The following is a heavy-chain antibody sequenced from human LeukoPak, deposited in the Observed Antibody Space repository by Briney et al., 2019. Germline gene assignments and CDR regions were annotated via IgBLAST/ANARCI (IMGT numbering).Heavy chain of an antibody. D-gene: IGHD3-10*01. J-gene: IGHJ4*02. CDR2: IDPSDSYT. Sequence: GESLKISCKGSGYSFTTYWISWVRQMPGKGLEWMGRIDPSDSYTTYSPSFQGHVTISADKSISTAYLQWSSLKASDSAMYYCARHYGSLFDYWGQGTLVTVSS. CDR1: GYSFTTYW. CDR3: ARHYGSLFDY. V-gene: IGHV5-10-1*01.